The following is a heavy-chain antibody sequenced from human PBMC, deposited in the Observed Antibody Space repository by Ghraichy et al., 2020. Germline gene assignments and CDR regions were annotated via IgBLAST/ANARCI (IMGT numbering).Heavy chain of an antibody. J-gene: IGHJ6*02. V-gene: IGHV4-34*01. CDR2: INHSGST. CDR3: ARIMVRGVLGV. D-gene: IGHD3-10*01. Sequence: SETLSLTCAVYGGSFSGYYWSWIRQPPGKGLEWIGEINHSGSTNYNPSLKSRVTISVDTSKNQFSLKLSSVTAADTAVYYCARIMVRGVLGVGGQGTTVTVSS. CDR1: GGSFSGYY.